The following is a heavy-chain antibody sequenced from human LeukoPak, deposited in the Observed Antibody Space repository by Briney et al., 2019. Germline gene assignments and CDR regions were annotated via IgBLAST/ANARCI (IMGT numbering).Heavy chain of an antibody. Sequence: GGSLRLSCAASGFTFSIYAMTWVRQAPGKGLEWVANIKEDGGEKNYVDSVKGRFTISRDNAQNSLYLQMNSLRAEDTAVYYCARDRITEIGDQGTLVTVSS. J-gene: IGHJ4*02. CDR1: GFTFSIYA. CDR3: ARDRITEI. CDR2: IKEDGGEK. V-gene: IGHV3-7*01.